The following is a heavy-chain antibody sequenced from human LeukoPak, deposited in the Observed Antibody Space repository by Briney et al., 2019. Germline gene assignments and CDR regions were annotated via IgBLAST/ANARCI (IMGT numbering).Heavy chain of an antibody. CDR2: ISGSGGST. Sequence: PGGSLRLSCAASGFTFSSYAMNWVRQAPGKGLEWVSGISGSGGSTYYADSVKGRFTISRDNSKNTLYLQMYSLRAEDTAVYYCAKDFCTNGVCYINNWGQGTLVTVSS. D-gene: IGHD2-8*01. V-gene: IGHV3-23*01. CDR3: AKDFCTNGVCYINN. J-gene: IGHJ4*02. CDR1: GFTFSSYA.